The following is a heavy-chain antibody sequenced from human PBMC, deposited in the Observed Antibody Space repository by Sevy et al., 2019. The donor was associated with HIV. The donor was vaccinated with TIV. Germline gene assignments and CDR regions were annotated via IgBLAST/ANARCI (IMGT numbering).Heavy chain of an antibody. V-gene: IGHV3-15*01. CDR3: SSQGERY. Sequence: GSLRLSCSASGFPFHKEWMSWVRQAPGKGLEWVGRIKSKKDGGATDYAAPANGRFTISRDDSKNTLYLQMNSLKIEDTGFYYCSSQGERYWGLGTLVTVSS. J-gene: IGHJ4*02. CDR2: IKSKKDGGAT. D-gene: IGHD3-16*01. CDR1: GFPFHKEW.